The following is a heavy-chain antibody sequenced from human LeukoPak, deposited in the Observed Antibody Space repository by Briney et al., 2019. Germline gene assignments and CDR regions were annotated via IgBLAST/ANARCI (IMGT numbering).Heavy chain of an antibody. J-gene: IGHJ5*02. CDR3: AKDLIGEPHNWFDP. Sequence: PGRSLKLSCLTSGFSFSNYAMHWVRQTPATGLEWVAVISSDGSSQHYPASVRGRFTISRDNSKNTLYLQLNSLRAEDTAVYYCAKDLIGEPHNWFDPWGQGTLVTVSS. CDR1: GFSFSNYA. CDR2: ISSDGSSQ. V-gene: IGHV3-30*18. D-gene: IGHD3-10*01.